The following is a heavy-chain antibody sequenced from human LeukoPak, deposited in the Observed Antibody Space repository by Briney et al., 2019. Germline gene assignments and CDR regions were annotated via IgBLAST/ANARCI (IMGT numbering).Heavy chain of an antibody. CDR2: IRYDGSNK. CDR1: GFTFSSYG. V-gene: IGHV3-30*02. CDR3: AKDIGGSYYSAFDI. Sequence: GGSLRLSCAASGFTFSSYGMHWVRQAPGKGLEWVAFIRYDGSNKYYADSVKGRFTISRDNAKNTLYLQMNSLRAEDMALYYCAKDIGGSYYSAFDIWGQGTMVTVSS. J-gene: IGHJ3*02. D-gene: IGHD1-26*01.